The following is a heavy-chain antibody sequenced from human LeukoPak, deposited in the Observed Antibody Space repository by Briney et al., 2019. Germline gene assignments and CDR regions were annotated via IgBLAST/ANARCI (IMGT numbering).Heavy chain of an antibody. CDR2: IYYSGST. J-gene: IGHJ4*02. D-gene: IGHD3-3*01. CDR3: GRERKTNFGVVINFDY. V-gene: IGHV4-39*07. CDR1: GGSISSSSYY. Sequence: PSETLSLTCTVSGGSISSSSYYWGWIRQPPGKGPEWIGCIYYSGSTYYNPSLKSRVTISVDTSENQFSLKLSSVTAADTAVYYCGRERKTNFGVVINFDYWGQGTLVTVSS.